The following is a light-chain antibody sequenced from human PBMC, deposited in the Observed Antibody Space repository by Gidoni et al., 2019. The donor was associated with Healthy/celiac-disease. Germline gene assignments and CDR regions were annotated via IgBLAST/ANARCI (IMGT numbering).Light chain of an antibody. V-gene: IGKV3-15*01. J-gene: IGKJ2*01. Sequence: EIVMTQSPATLSVSPGERATLSCRASQSVSSNLAWYQQKPGQAPRLIYGASTRATGIPARFSGSGSGTEFTLTISSLQSEDFAVYYCQQYNNWPPIFGQXTKLEIK. CDR1: QSVSSN. CDR2: GAS. CDR3: QQYNNWPPI.